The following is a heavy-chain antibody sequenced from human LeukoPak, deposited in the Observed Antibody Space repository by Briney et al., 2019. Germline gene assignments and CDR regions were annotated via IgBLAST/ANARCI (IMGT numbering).Heavy chain of an antibody. D-gene: IGHD4-23*01. CDR2: IYYGGST. V-gene: IGHV4-59*01. CDR1: GGSMSSYY. Sequence: PSETLSLTCSVSGGSMSSYYWNWIRLPPGKGLEWIGYIYYGGSTNYNPSLKSRVTISVDASKNQFSLKLSSVTAADSAFYYCARSGGMFYFDFWGQGTTVTVSS. J-gene: IGHJ4*03. CDR3: ARSGGMFYFDF.